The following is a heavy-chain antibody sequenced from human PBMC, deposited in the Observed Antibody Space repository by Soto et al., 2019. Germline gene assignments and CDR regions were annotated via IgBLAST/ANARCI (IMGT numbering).Heavy chain of an antibody. Sequence: GGSLRLSCAASGFIFSESWMHWVRQAPGKGLVWVSRISDDGSSTHYADSVKGRFTISRDNSKNTLYLQMDSLTAEDTGVFYCARGGPGVPMYYVDYWGQGTLVTVSS. V-gene: IGHV3-74*01. J-gene: IGHJ4*02. D-gene: IGHD2-8*01. CDR2: ISDDGSST. CDR1: GFIFSESW. CDR3: ARGGPGVPMYYVDY.